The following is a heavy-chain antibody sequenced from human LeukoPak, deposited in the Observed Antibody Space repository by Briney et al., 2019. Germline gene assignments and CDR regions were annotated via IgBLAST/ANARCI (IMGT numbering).Heavy chain of an antibody. Sequence: SETLSLTCTVSGGSISSYYWGWIRQPPGKELEWIGYIYYSGSTNYNPSLKSRVTISLETSKKQFSLKLISVTAADTAVYYCARGDSCASGRPDYWGQGTMVTVSS. D-gene: IGHD6-19*01. J-gene: IGHJ4*02. CDR1: GGSISSYY. CDR2: IYYSGST. V-gene: IGHV4-59*08. CDR3: ARGDSCASGRPDY.